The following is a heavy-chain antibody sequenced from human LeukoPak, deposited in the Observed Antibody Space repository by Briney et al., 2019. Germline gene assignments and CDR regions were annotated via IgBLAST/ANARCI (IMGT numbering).Heavy chain of an antibody. J-gene: IGHJ3*02. Sequence: SETLSLTCTVAGGSISSYYWSWIRQPPGKGLEWIGYIYYSGSTNYNPSLKSRVTISVDTSKNQFSLKLSSVTAADTAVYYCARAADIVVVVAAAGAFDIWGQGTMVTVSS. D-gene: IGHD2-15*01. CDR1: GGSISSYY. CDR3: ARAADIVVVVAAAGAFDI. CDR2: IYYSGST. V-gene: IGHV4-59*01.